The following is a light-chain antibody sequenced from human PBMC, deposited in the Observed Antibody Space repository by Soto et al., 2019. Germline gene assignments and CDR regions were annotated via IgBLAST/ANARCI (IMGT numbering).Light chain of an antibody. CDR1: QDIRNR. V-gene: IGKV1-33*01. CDR3: QQYENLPLT. CDR2: DGF. J-gene: IGKJ4*01. Sequence: DIEMTQSPSSLSASVGDRVTITCQASQDIRNRLNWYQQKPGKAPKLLIYDGFNIESGVPARFSGVGYGTEFELTISSLQPEDGATYFCQQYENLPLTFGGGSRVEI.